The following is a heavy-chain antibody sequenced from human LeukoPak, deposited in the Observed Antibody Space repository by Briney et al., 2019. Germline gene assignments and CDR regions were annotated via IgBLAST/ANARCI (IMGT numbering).Heavy chain of an antibody. CDR3: ARELHYYDSSGYPLGY. J-gene: IGHJ4*02. CDR1: GYTFTGYY. D-gene: IGHD3-22*01. CDR2: INPNSGGT. V-gene: IGHV1-2*02. Sequence: ASVKVSCKSSGYTFTGYYMHWVRQAPGQGLEWMGWINPNSGGTNYAQKFQGRVTMTRDTSISTAYMELSRLRSEDTAVYYCARELHYYDSSGYPLGYWGQGTLVTVSS.